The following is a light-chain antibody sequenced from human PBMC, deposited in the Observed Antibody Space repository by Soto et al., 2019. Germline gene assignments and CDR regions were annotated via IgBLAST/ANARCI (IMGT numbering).Light chain of an antibody. Sequence: IVLTQSAGALSLYPGERATLSCGASQSVSSNYLAWYQHKPGQAPRLLIYGASNKATGIPDRFSGSGSGTDFTLTIRRLEPDDFAVYYCQKYGNFWTFGQGTKVDIK. CDR3: QKYGNFWT. CDR1: QSVSSNY. V-gene: IGKV3-20*01. J-gene: IGKJ1*01. CDR2: GAS.